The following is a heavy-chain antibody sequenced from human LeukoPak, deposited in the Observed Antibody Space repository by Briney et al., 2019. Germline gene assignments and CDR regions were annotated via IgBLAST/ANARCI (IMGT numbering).Heavy chain of an antibody. J-gene: IGHJ4*02. CDR2: ISYDGSNK. V-gene: IGHV3-30-3*01. CDR3: ARDRSGSYFHHGHPPLFDY. D-gene: IGHD1-26*01. CDR1: GFTFSSYA. Sequence: SGRSLGLSCAASGFTFSSYAMHWVRQAPGKGLEWVAVISYDGSNKYYADSVKGRFTISRDNSKNTLYLQMNSLRAEDTAVYYCARDRSGSYFHHGHPPLFDYWGQGTLVTVSS.